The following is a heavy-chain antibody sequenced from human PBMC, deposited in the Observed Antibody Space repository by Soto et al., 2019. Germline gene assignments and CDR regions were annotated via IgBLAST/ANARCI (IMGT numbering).Heavy chain of an antibody. CDR2: ISYSGGGT. D-gene: IGHD6-19*01. CDR3: AKDQHSSGWYYFDC. V-gene: IGHV3-23*01. CDR1: GFTFSTYA. Sequence: EAELLESGGGLVQPGGSLRLSCAASGFTFSTYAMSWVRQAPGKGLEWVSGISYSGGGTYYADSVKGRVTISRDNFQNTLYLQMEGLRADDTAVYYCAKDQHSSGWYYFDCWGLRTLVTGSS. J-gene: IGHJ4*02.